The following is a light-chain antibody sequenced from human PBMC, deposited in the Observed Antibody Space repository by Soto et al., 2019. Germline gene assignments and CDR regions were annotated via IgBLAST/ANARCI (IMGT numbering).Light chain of an antibody. CDR2: GAS. V-gene: IGKV3D-20*02. J-gene: IGKJ4*01. CDR3: QERTKWLT. Sequence: PVERAPLSCRASQSVSSNYLAWYQQKPGQAPRFLIFGASTRATGIPDRFSGSGSGTDFTLTISSLESEDFAVYYCQERTKWLTFGGGTKVDIK. CDR1: QSVSSNY.